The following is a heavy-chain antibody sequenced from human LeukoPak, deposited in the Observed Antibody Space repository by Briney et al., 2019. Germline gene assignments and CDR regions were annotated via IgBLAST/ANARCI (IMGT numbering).Heavy chain of an antibody. D-gene: IGHD6-13*01. V-gene: IGHV3-21*01. CDR1: GFTFSSYS. CDR3: ASSLAAAGKGTSDI. CDR2: ISSSSSYI. Sequence: PGGSLRLSCAASGFTFSSYSMNWVRQAPGKGLEWVSSISSSSSYIYYADSVKGRFTISRDNAKNSLYLQMNSLRAEDTAVYYCASSLAAAGKGTSDIWGQGTMVTVSS. J-gene: IGHJ3*02.